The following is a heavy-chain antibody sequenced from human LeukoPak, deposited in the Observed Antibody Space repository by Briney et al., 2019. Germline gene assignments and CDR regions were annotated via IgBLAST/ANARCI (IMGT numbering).Heavy chain of an antibody. CDR2: ISGSGGST. D-gene: IGHD2-2*02. V-gene: IGHV3-23*01. J-gene: IGHJ6*03. CDR1: GFTFSSYA. CDR3: AKSRRYCSSTSCYSPYYYYYMDV. Sequence: GGSLRLSCAASGFTFSSYAMSWVRQAPGKGLEWVSAISGSGGSTYYADSVKGRFTISRDNSKNTLYLQMNSLRAEDTAVYYCAKSRRYCSSTSCYSPYYYYYMDVWGNGTTVTVSS.